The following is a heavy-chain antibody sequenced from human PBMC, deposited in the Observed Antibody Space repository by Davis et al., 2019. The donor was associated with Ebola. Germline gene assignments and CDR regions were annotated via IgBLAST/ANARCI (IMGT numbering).Heavy chain of an antibody. CDR1: GFTFSNYA. CDR3: AKDTSNVWFDV. J-gene: IGHJ3*01. V-gene: IGHV3-23*01. D-gene: IGHD6-19*01. Sequence: GESLKISCAASGFTFSNYAMSWVRQAPGKGLEWVSAISGSGGSTYYADSVKGRFTISRDNSKNTLHLQMNSLRVEDTAIYYCAKDTSNVWFDVWGQGTMVTASS. CDR2: ISGSGGST.